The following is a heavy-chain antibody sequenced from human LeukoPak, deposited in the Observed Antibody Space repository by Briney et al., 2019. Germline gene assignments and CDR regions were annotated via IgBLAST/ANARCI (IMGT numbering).Heavy chain of an antibody. V-gene: IGHV1-69*05. CDR1: GGTFSTYA. Sequence: SVKVSCKASGGTFSTYAINWVRQAPGQGLEWMGGIIPIFGTANYAQKFQGRVTITTDESTSTAYMELSSLRSEDTAVYYCATDLDYYYDTLFQHWGQGTLVTVSS. D-gene: IGHD3-22*01. CDR3: ATDLDYYYDTLFQH. J-gene: IGHJ1*01. CDR2: IIPIFGTA.